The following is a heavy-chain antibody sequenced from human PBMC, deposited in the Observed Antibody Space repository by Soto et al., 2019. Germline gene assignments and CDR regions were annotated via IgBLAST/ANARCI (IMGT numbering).Heavy chain of an antibody. CDR1: TFSFHNYA. CDR2: ISYDGSDE. V-gene: IGHV3-30-3*01. Sequence: GGSLRLSCSGSTFSFHNYAMHWVRQAPGKGLEWVTVISYDGSDEYYADSVKGRFTISRDNSKKMLYLHMNSLTTEDTAVYYCARGPEIQLWQQLDSWGQGPLVALSS. CDR3: ARGPEIQLWQQLDS. D-gene: IGHD5-18*01. J-gene: IGHJ5*01.